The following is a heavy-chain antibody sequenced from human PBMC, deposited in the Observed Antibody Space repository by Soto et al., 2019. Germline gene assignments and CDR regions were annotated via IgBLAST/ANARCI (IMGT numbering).Heavy chain of an antibody. D-gene: IGHD1-26*01. V-gene: IGHV4-59*01. CDR1: GGSIRSYY. Sequence: QVQLQESGPGLVKPSETLSLTCTVSGGSIRSYYWSWIRQSPGKGLEWIGYIYYSGSTYYNPSLKSRVAIAVDTSKNQFSLKLSSVTAADTAVYYCAGERGYYYLGQGTLVTVSS. J-gene: IGHJ4*02. CDR2: IYYSGST. CDR3: AGERGYYY.